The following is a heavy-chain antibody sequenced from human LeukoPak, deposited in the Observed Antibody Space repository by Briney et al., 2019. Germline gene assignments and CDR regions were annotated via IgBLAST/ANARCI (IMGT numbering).Heavy chain of an antibody. CDR1: GFSFSGYE. Sequence: PGGSLRLSCAASGFSFSGYEMNWVRQAPGKGLEWVSYISSTSITMYYADSVKGRFTISRDNAKNSLYLQMNSLRAEDTAVYYCARDMERSFWYFDLWGRGTLSLSPQ. V-gene: IGHV3-48*03. CDR3: ARDMERSFWYFDL. D-gene: IGHD3-10*01. J-gene: IGHJ2*01. CDR2: ISSTSITM.